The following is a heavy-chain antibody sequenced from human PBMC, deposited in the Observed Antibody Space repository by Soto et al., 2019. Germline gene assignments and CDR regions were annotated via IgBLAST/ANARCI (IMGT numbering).Heavy chain of an antibody. Sequence: SETLCLTCTVSGGSISSISSSSYYWDWIRQPPGKGLEWIGSIYYSGTTYYNPSLRSRVTISVDTSKNQFSLKLSSVTAADTALSYCARLYYTNYVDYWGQGTLVTVSS. J-gene: IGHJ4*02. CDR2: IYYSGTT. CDR3: ARLYYTNYVDY. V-gene: IGHV4-39*01. CDR1: GGSISSISSSSYY. D-gene: IGHD1-26*01.